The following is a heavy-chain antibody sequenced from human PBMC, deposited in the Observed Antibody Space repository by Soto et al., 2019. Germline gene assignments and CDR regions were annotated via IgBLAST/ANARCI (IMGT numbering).Heavy chain of an antibody. V-gene: IGHV1-58*01. D-gene: IGHD2-15*01. J-gene: IGHJ6*02. CDR1: GFTFTSSA. Sequence: SVKVSCKASGFTFTSSAVQWVRQARGQRLEWIGWIVVGSGNTNYAQKFQERVTITRDMSTSTAYMELSSLRSEDTAVYYCAAGRRVVVVVTLPYGMDVWGQGTTVTVSS. CDR2: IVVGSGNT. CDR3: AAGRRVVVVVTLPYGMDV.